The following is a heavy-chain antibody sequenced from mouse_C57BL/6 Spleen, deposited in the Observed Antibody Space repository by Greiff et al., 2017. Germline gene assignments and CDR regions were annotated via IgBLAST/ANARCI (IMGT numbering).Heavy chain of an antibody. J-gene: IGHJ4*01. CDR2: IWTGGGT. D-gene: IGHD2-4*01. CDR3: ARNPDYDYGYAMDY. V-gene: IGHV2-9-1*01. Sequence: VQVVESGPGLAAPSQSLSITCTVSGFSLTSYAISWVRQPPGKGLEWLGVIWTGGGTNYNSALKSRRSISKDSSKSQVCLKMNSLQTDDTARYYCARNPDYDYGYAMDYWGQGTSVTVSS. CDR1: GFSLTSYA.